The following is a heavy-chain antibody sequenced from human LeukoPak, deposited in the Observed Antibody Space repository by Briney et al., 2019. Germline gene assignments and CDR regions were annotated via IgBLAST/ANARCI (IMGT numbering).Heavy chain of an antibody. Sequence: SETLSLTCTVSGGSISSGDYYWSWIRQPPGKGLEWIGYIYYSGSTYYNPSLKSRVTISVDTSKNQFSLKLSSVTAADTAVYYCARNPSWRRGGGGTTGRALDVWGKGTTVTVSS. CDR3: ARNPSWRRGGGGTTGRALDV. J-gene: IGHJ6*03. CDR1: GGSISSGDYY. V-gene: IGHV4-30-4*01. CDR2: IYYSGST. D-gene: IGHD1-1*01.